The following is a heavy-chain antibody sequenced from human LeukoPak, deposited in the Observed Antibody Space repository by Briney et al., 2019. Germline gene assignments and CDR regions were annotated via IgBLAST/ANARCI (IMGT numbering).Heavy chain of an antibody. CDR3: ARVPSLYSGTTRGFLH. V-gene: IGHV5-51*01. CDR1: GYSFTHYY. J-gene: IGHJ1*01. CDR2: MYPDDSDT. D-gene: IGHD1-26*01. Sequence: GESLKISCKGSGYSFTHYYIGWVRQVPGKGLEWMGIMYPDDSDTRYSPSFQGQVTISADKSINTAYLQWSSLKASDTAIYYCARVPSLYSGTTRGFLHWGQGTLVTVSS.